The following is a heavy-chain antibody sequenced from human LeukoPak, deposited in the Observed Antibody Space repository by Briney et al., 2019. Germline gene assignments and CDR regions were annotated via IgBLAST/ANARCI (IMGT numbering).Heavy chain of an antibody. V-gene: IGHV4-39*07. CDR1: GGSISSSSYY. J-gene: IGHJ4*02. CDR3: ASLAMWGFDY. CDR2: IYYSGST. D-gene: IGHD1-26*01. Sequence: TSETLSLTCTVSGGSISSSSYYWGWIRQPPGKGLEWIGSIYYSGSTYYNPSLKSRVTISVDTSKNQFSLKLSSVTAADTAVYYCASLAMWGFDYWGQGTLVTVSS.